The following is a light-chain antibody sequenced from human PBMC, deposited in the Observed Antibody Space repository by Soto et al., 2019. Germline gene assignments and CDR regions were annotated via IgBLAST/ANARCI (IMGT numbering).Light chain of an antibody. J-gene: IGKJ4*01. V-gene: IGKV3-11*01. CDR1: QSVNTD. CDR2: DAS. Sequence: EIVLTQSPATLSLSPGERATLSCRASQSVNTDLAWYQQKPGQAPRLLIYDASTRAADIPDRFSGSGSGTDFTLTLSSLEPEDCAVYYCQQRAKGLTFGGGTKVEIK. CDR3: QQRAKGLT.